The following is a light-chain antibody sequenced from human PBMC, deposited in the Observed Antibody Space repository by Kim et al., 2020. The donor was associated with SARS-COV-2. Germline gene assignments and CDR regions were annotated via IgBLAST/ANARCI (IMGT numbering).Light chain of an antibody. J-gene: IGKJ3*01. CDR2: GAS. Sequence: LSPGERATLSCRASQSVSSSYLTWYQQKPGQAPRLLIYGASSRATGIPDRFSGRGSGTDFTLTISRLEPEDFAVYYCQQYGSSHTFGPGTKVDIK. CDR1: QSVSSSY. V-gene: IGKV3-20*01. CDR3: QQYGSSHT.